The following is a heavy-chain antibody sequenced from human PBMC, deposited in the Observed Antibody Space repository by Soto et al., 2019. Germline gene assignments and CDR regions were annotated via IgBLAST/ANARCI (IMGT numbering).Heavy chain of an antibody. CDR1: NYLFGAFG. CDR2: ITPYNGNT. J-gene: IGHJ3*01. CDR3: ARISARRNDFDV. Sequence: QVPLVQSGAEVKNPGASVKVSCQASNYLFGAFGISWVRQAPGQGLEWMGWITPYNGNTHYEEKFQDRVTMTADKSTTTAYMEVRRLTSDDTAVYFCARISARRNDFDVWGQGKVVTVSS. V-gene: IGHV1-18*01.